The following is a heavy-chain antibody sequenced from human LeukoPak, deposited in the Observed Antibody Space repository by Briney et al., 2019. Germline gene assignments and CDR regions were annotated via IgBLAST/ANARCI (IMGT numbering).Heavy chain of an antibody. Sequence: GESLKISCKGSGYSFTSYWIGWVRQMPGKGLEWMGIIYPGDSDTRYSPSFQGQVTISADKSISTAYLQWSSLKASDTAMYYCARLTSLSGSFPLGAFDIWGQGTMVTVSS. CDR2: IYPGDSDT. V-gene: IGHV5-51*01. J-gene: IGHJ3*02. D-gene: IGHD1-26*01. CDR3: ARLTSLSGSFPLGAFDI. CDR1: GYSFTSYW.